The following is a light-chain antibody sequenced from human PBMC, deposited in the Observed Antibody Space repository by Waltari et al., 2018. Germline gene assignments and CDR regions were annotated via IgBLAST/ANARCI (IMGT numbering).Light chain of an antibody. CDR2: INSDGSH. CDR1: SGHSNYA. V-gene: IGLV4-69*01. CDR3: QTWGTGWV. J-gene: IGLJ3*02. Sequence: QLVLTQSPSASASLGASVKLTCTLSSGHSNYAIAWRQQRPGKGPRFLMKINSDGSHNKGDGIPERFSGSTSGAERYLTISSLQAEDEAAYYCQTWGTGWVFGGGTKLTVL.